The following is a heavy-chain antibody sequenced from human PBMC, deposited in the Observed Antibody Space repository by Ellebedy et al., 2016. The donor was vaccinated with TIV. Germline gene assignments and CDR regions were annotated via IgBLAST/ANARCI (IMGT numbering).Heavy chain of an antibody. Sequence: MPGGSLRLSCTVSGGSISSYYWSWIRQPPGKGLEWIGYIRYAGGPYIVSTIYNPSVKSRLTISMDTSKNQFSLNLTFVTAADTAFYYCARVNGWLDYWGRGTLVTVSS. CDR3: ARVNGWLDY. CDR1: GGSISSYY. J-gene: IGHJ4*02. V-gene: IGHV4-59*01. D-gene: IGHD6-19*01. CDR2: IRYAGGPYIVST.